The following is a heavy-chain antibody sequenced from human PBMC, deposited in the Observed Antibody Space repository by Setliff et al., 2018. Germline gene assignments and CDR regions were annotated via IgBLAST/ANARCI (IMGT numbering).Heavy chain of an antibody. CDR3: ARDGVFYAMDV. Sequence: PGGSLRLSCSVSGITFINAWMTWVRQAPGKGPEWVGRIKSSREGATSDYGAPAKGRFTISRDNAKNPLYLQMNSPRAEDSAVYYCARDGVFYAMDVWGKGTTVTVSS. CDR1: GITFINAW. V-gene: IGHV3-15*01. D-gene: IGHD3-10*01. CDR2: IKSSREGATS. J-gene: IGHJ6*04.